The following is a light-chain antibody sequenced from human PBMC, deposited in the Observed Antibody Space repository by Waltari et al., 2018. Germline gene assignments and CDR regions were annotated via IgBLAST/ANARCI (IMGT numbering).Light chain of an antibody. Sequence: QSALTQPPSASGSPGQSVTISCTGTSSDVGGYNYVSWYQQHPGKAPKLMIYEVSKRPSGVPHRCSGSTSGNTASLAVSGLQADDEADYYCSSYAGSNNFVVFGGGTKLTVL. V-gene: IGLV2-8*01. CDR2: EVS. CDR1: SSDVGGYNY. CDR3: SSYAGSNNFVV. J-gene: IGLJ2*01.